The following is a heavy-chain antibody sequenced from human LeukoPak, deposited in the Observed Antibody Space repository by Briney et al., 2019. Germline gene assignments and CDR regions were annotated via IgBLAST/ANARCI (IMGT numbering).Heavy chain of an antibody. CDR3: VKEVPGNTIYH. CDR2: VFRGDAT. Sequence: GGSLILSCVASGFIVSSNYMSWVRQAPGKGLEWVSVVFRGDATYHADSVKGRFTISRDTSKNTVYLQMNSLTAEDTAVYYCVKEVPGNTIYHWGQGTLVTVSS. CDR1: GFIVSSNY. V-gene: IGHV3-66*01. D-gene: IGHD5-24*01. J-gene: IGHJ4*02.